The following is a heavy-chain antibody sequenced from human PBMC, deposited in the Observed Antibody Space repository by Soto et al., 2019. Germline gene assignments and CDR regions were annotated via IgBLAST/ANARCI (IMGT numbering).Heavy chain of an antibody. J-gene: IGHJ6*02. D-gene: IGHD4-17*01. CDR1: GYRFTGYG. V-gene: IGHV1-2*02. CDR3: VYYSAKSDYGGDDYFQYGLDV. CDR2: INPKSGAT. Sequence: GASVKVPCTESGYRFTGYGLNWVREAPGEGLQWMGWINPKSGATDYAQKFQGRVTMTREMSTNTAYLELSGLRSDDTADDTAVYYSAKSDYGGDDYFQYGLDVWGQGTTVTVSS.